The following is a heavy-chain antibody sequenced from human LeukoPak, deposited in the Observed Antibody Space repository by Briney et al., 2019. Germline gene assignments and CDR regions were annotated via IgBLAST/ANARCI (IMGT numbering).Heavy chain of an antibody. J-gene: IGHJ5*02. CDR1: GGSISSYY. Sequence: SETLSLTCTVSGGSISSYYWSRIRQPPGKGLEWIGYIYYSGSTNYNPSLKSRVTISVDTSKNQFSLKLSSVTAADTAVYYCAREGYCSSTSCYTAGSNWFDPWGQGTLVTVSS. CDR2: IYYSGST. V-gene: IGHV4-59*01. CDR3: AREGYCSSTSCYTAGSNWFDP. D-gene: IGHD2-2*02.